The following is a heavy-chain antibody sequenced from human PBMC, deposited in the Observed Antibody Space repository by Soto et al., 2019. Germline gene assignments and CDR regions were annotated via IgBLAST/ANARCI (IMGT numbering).Heavy chain of an antibody. CDR3: ARYGGYNGNFDH. J-gene: IGHJ4*02. V-gene: IGHV4-59*08. Sequence: QVQLQESGPGLVKPSETLSLTCTVSGDSISSFHWSWIRQPPGKGLEWIGYISYSGSTNYSPSLKSRVIISVDTSKKQFSLKLSSVTAADTAVYFCARYGGYNGNFDHWGQGTLVTVSS. D-gene: IGHD4-17*01. CDR1: GDSISSFH. CDR2: ISYSGST.